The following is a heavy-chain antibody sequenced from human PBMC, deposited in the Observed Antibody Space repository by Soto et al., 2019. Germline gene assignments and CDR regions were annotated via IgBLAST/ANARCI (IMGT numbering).Heavy chain of an antibody. CDR2: ISSSGSTI. V-gene: IGHV3-11*01. CDR1: GFTFSEYY. D-gene: IGHD3-22*01. CDR3: ARGGYSSDISMARQAYDFDY. J-gene: IGHJ4*02. Sequence: QVQLVESGGGLVKPGGSLRLSCAASGFTFSEYYMNWIRQAPGKGLEWVSYISSSGSTIYYADSVKGRFTVSRDNAKNSLSLQMNSLRAEDTAVYYCARGGYSSDISMARQAYDFDYWGQGTLVTVSS.